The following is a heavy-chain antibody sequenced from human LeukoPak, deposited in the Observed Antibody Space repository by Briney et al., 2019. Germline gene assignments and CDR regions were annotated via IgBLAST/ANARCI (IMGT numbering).Heavy chain of an antibody. D-gene: IGHD4-17*01. J-gene: IGHJ4*02. Sequence: PGESLRLSCVVSGLTYSDQYMSWIRQAPGKGLEWVSYISSSGSTIYYADSVKGRFTISRDNAKDSLYLQMNSLRVEDTSVYYCARRRGGYGDGDFDYWGQGTLVTVSS. CDR2: ISSSGSTI. CDR1: GLTYSDQY. CDR3: ARRRGGYGDGDFDY. V-gene: IGHV3-11*04.